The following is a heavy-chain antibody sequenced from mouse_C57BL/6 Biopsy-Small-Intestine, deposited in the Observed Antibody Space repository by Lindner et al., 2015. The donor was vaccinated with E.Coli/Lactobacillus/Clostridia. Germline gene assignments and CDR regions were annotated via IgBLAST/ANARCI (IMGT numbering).Heavy chain of an antibody. Sequence: SVKVSCKASGGTFSSYAITWVRQAPGQGLEWMGGITPMFDTANYAQKFQGRVTITADESTNTAFMELSNLRSEDTAVYYCARSSITMITILIGDALDIWGQGTTVTVSS. CDR3: ARSSITMITILIGDALDI. V-gene: IGHV1-81*01. CDR2: ITPMFDTA. D-gene: IGHD2-4*01. CDR1: GGTFSSYA. J-gene: IGHJ1*01.